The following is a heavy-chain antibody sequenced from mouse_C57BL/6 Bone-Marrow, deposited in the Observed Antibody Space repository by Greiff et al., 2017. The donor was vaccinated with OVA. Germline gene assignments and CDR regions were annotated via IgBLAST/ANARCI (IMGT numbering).Heavy chain of an antibody. CDR1: GYSFTGYY. V-gene: IGHV1-42*01. CDR2: INPSTGGT. J-gene: IGHJ2*01. D-gene: IGHD1-1*01. Sequence: EVQLQQSGPELVKPGASVKISCKASGYSFTGYYMNWVKQSPEKSLEWIGEINPSTGGTTYNQKFKAKATLTVDKSSSTAYMQLKSLTSEDSAVDYCAGEYYGSSSDYFDYWGQGTTLTVSS. CDR3: AGEYYGSSSDYFDY.